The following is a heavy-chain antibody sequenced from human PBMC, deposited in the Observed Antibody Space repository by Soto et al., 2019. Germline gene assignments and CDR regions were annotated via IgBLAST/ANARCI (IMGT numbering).Heavy chain of an antibody. Sequence: SVKVSCKASGGTFSSYAISWVRQAPGQGLEWMGGIIPIFGTANYAQKFQGRVTITADESTSTAYMELSSLRSEDTAVYYCARGGGYADYGGNLIFDYWGQGTLVTVSS. CDR1: GGTFSSYA. D-gene: IGHD4-17*01. CDR2: IIPIFGTA. J-gene: IGHJ4*02. V-gene: IGHV1-69*13. CDR3: ARGGGYADYGGNLIFDY.